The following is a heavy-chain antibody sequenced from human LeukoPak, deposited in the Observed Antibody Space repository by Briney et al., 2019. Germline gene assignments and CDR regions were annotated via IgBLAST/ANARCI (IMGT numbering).Heavy chain of an antibody. D-gene: IGHD5-18*01. CDR1: GYIFIDYY. CDR3: ARAPVLDTAMAPWGY. Sequence: ASVKVSCKTSGYIFIDYYMHWVRQAPGQGLEWMGWINPNSGGTNYAQRFQGRVTMTRDTSISTAYMELSRLRSDDTAVYYCARAPVLDTAMAPWGYWGQGTLVTVSS. V-gene: IGHV1-2*02. CDR2: INPNSGGT. J-gene: IGHJ4*02.